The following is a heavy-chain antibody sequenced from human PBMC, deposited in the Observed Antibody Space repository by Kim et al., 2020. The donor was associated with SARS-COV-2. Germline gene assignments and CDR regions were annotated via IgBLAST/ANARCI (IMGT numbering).Heavy chain of an antibody. CDR3: ARIKDPIVVAPFDY. Sequence: ASVKVSCKASGYTFTSYAMHWVRQAPGQRLEGMGWISASSGNTKYLQKLQGKVTSTRDTSASTAYMELSSLRSEDTAVYYCARIKDPIVVAPFDYWGQGTLVTVSP. CDR2: ISASSGNT. J-gene: IGHJ4*02. V-gene: IGHV1-3*01. D-gene: IGHD3-22*01. CDR1: GYTFTSYA.